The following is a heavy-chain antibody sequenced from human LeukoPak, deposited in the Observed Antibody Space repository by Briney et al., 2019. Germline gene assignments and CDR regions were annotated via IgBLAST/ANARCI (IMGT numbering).Heavy chain of an antibody. CDR2: IKSDGSVT. CDR3: ARDHDAVGTTIDH. J-gene: IGHJ4*02. Sequence: PGGSLRLSCAAPGFTFSSYWMHWVRQAPGEGLVWVSRIKSDGSVTWYADSVKGRFTISRDNAKNMLYLQMNSLRYEDTAVYFCARDHDAVGTTIDHWGQGTLVTVSS. D-gene: IGHD1-14*01. V-gene: IGHV3-74*01. CDR1: GFTFSSYW.